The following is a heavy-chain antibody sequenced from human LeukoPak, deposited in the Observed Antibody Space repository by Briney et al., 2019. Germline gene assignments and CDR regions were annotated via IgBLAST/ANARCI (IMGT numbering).Heavy chain of an antibody. D-gene: IGHD2-2*01. CDR2: INHSGST. J-gene: IGHJ5*02. CDR1: GGSFSGYY. Sequence: SETLSLTCAVCGGSFSGYYWSWIRQPPGKGLEWIGEINHSGSTNYNPSLKSRVTISVDTSKNQFSLKLSSVTAADTAVYYCARGGVVVVPAVWFDPWGQGTLVTVSS. V-gene: IGHV4-34*01. CDR3: ARGGVVVVPAVWFDP.